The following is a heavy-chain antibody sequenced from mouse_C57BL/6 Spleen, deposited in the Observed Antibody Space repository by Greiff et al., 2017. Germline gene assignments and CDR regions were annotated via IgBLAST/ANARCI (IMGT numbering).Heavy chain of an antibody. D-gene: IGHD1-1*01. Sequence: EVKLVESGGGLVKPGGSLKLSCAASGFTFSDYGMHWVRQAPEKGLEWVAYISSGSSTIYYADTVNGRFTISRDNAKNTLFLQMTSLRSEDTAMYYCARPHYGSSYDYAMDYWGQGTSVTVSS. CDR3: ARPHYGSSYDYAMDY. CDR2: ISSGSSTI. CDR1: GFTFSDYG. J-gene: IGHJ4*01. V-gene: IGHV5-17*01.